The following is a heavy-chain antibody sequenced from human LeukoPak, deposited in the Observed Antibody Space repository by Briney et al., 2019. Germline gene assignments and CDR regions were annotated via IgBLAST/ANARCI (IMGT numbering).Heavy chain of an antibody. CDR3: ARAAGTIDYYYYYYMDV. CDR1: GFTVSSNY. J-gene: IGHJ6*03. D-gene: IGHD6-13*01. V-gene: IGHV3-66*01. CDR2: IYSGGST. Sequence: GGSLRLSCAASGFTVSSNYMSWVRQAPGKGLEWVSVIYSGGSTYYADSVKGRFTISRDNSKNTLYLQMNSLRAEDTAVYYCARAAGTIDYYYYYYMDVRGKGTTVTIS.